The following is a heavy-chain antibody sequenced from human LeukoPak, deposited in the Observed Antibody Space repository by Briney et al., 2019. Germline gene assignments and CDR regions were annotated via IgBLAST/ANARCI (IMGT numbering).Heavy chain of an antibody. D-gene: IGHD2-15*01. Sequence: PSETLSLTCSVSGGSIISNSYYWGWIRQPPGMGLEWIGNIYHSGSAYCNPSLKSRVTISVDTSKNQFSLKLGSVTAADTAVYYCARRDCGGGSCYYFDYWGQGTLVTVSS. J-gene: IGHJ4*02. CDR2: IYHSGSA. CDR3: ARRDCGGGSCYYFDY. V-gene: IGHV4-39*01. CDR1: GGSIISNSYY.